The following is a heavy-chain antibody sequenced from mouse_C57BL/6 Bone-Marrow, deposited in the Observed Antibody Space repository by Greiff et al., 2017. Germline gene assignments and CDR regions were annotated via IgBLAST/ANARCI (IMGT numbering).Heavy chain of an antibody. CDR2: IDPSDSYT. CDR3: ARFAAIDY. J-gene: IGHJ4*01. CDR1: GYTFTSYW. Sequence: QVQLQQPGAELVMPGASVKLSCKASGYTFTSYWMHWVKQRPGHGLEWIGEIDPSDSYTNYNQKFKGKSTLTVDKSSSTAYMQLSSLTSEDSSVYYCARFAAIDYWGQGTSVTVSS. V-gene: IGHV1-69*01.